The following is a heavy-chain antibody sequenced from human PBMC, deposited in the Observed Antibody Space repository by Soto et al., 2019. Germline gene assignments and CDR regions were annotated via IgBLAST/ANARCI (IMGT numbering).Heavy chain of an antibody. J-gene: IGHJ3*02. D-gene: IGHD3-3*01. CDR2: ISYSGYT. V-gene: IGHV4-31*01. Sequence: QVQLQESGQGLVKPSQTLSLTCTVSGGSIRNDNFYWSYLRQRPGKGLEWIGYISYSGYTYYNPSLKMQVIISVDPSTNQFSLILKSVTAAATAVYYCARDLEGTVNGRVAFGIWGRGTLVTVSS. CDR1: GGSIRNDNFY. CDR3: ARDLEGTVNGRVAFGI.